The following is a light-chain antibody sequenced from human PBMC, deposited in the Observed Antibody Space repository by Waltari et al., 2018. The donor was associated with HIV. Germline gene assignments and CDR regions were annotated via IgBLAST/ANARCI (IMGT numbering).Light chain of an antibody. Sequence: EIVMTQSPATLSVSPGERATLPCRASQSVSRNLAWYQQRPGQAPRLLIYGASTRDTGIPARFSGSWSGTEFTLTISSLQSEDFAVYYCQQYNNWPPYTFGQGTKLEIK. CDR3: QQYNNWPPYT. CDR1: QSVSRN. CDR2: GAS. V-gene: IGKV3-15*01. J-gene: IGKJ2*01.